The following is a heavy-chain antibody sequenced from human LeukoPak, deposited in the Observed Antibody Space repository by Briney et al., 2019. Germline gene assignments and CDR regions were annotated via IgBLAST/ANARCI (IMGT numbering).Heavy chain of an antibody. CDR2: INHSGST. Sequence: SETLSLTCAVYGGSFSGYYWSWIRQPPGKGLEWIEEINHSGSTNYNPSPKSRVTISVDTSKNQFSLKLSSVTAADTAVYYCARRPLLWFRELLYYYYMDVWGKGTTVTVSS. V-gene: IGHV4-34*01. CDR1: GGSFSGYY. J-gene: IGHJ6*03. D-gene: IGHD3-10*01. CDR3: ARRPLLWFRELLYYYYMDV.